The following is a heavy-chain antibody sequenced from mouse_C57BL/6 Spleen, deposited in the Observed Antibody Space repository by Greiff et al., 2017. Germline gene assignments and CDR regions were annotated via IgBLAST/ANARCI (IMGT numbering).Heavy chain of an antibody. CDR3: ARADYYGSSIYFDY. D-gene: IGHD1-1*01. J-gene: IGHJ2*01. CDR1: GYTFTDYY. CDR2: INPNNGGT. Sequence: VQLQQSGPELVKPGASVKISCKASGYTFTDYYMNWVKQSHGKSLEWIGDINPNNGGTSYNQKFKGKATLTVDKSSSTAYMELRSLTSEDSAVYYCARADYYGSSIYFDYWGQGTTLTVSS. V-gene: IGHV1-26*01.